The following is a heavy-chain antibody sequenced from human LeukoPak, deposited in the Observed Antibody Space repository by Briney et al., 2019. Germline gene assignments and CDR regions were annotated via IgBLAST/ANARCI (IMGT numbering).Heavy chain of an antibody. D-gene: IGHD1-1*01. Sequence: GGSLRLSCAASGFTFSSYAMSWVRQAPGKGLEWVSAISGSGGSTYYADSVKGRFTISRDNSKIALYMLMNGLRAEDKGVYYCAKDSTNGMAFDYWGQGTLVTVSS. J-gene: IGHJ4*02. CDR2: ISGSGGST. CDR3: AKDSTNGMAFDY. CDR1: GFTFSSYA. V-gene: IGHV3-23*01.